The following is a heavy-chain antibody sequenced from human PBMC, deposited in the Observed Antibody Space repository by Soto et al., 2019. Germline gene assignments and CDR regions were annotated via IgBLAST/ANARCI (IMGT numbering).Heavy chain of an antibody. J-gene: IGHJ4*02. V-gene: IGHV1-69*04. CDR2: IIPILVIA. D-gene: IGHD5-18*01. CDR1: GYTFTSYG. CDR3: ARDRISVQLWSPLDY. Sequence: ASVKVSCKASGYTFTSYGISWVRQAPGQGLEWMGRIIPILVIANYAQKFQGRVTITADKSTSTAYMELNSVTPEDTAVYYCARDRISVQLWSPLDYWGQGTLVTVSS.